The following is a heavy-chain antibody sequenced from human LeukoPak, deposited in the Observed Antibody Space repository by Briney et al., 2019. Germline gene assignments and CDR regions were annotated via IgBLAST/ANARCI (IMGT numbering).Heavy chain of an antibody. CDR1: GFTFDDYA. V-gene: IGHV3-9*01. CDR2: ISWNSGSI. CDR3: AKETSVMVRGFDY. D-gene: IGHD3-10*01. Sequence: PGGSLRLSCAASGFTFDDYAMHWVRQAPGKGLEWVSGISWNSGSIGYADSVKGRFTISRDNAKNSLYLQMNSLRAEDTALYYCAKETSVMVRGFDYWGQGTLVTVSS. J-gene: IGHJ4*02.